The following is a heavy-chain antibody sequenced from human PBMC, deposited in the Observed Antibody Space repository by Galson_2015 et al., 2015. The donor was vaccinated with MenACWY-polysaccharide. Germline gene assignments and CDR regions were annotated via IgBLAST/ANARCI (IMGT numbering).Heavy chain of an antibody. CDR1: GFTFSIYG. J-gene: IGHJ6*02. V-gene: IGHV3-30*18. Sequence: SLRLSCAASGFTFSIYGIHWVRQAPGKGLEWVAVISYDGSSKYYADSVKGRFTISKDNSNNMVYLQMNSLRGEDTAVYFCAKDLPQPPHYYNGMDVWGQGTTVTVSS. CDR3: AKDLPQPPHYYNGMDV. CDR2: ISYDGSSK.